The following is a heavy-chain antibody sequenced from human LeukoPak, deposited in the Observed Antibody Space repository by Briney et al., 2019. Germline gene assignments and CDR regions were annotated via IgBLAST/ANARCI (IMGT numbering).Heavy chain of an antibody. D-gene: IGHD3-22*01. CDR1: GFTFSSYE. CDR3: ARSEHYYDSSGLTYYFDY. CDR2: ISSSGSTI. Sequence: PGRSLRLSCAASGFTFSSYEMNWVRQAPGKGLEWVSYISSSGSTIYYADSVKGRFTISRDNAKNSLYLQMNSLRAEDTAVYYCARSEHYYDSSGLTYYFDYWGQGTLVTVSS. J-gene: IGHJ4*02. V-gene: IGHV3-48*03.